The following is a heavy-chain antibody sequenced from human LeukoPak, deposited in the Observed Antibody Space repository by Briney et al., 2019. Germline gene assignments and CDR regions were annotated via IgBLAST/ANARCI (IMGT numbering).Heavy chain of an antibody. Sequence: SETLSLTCTVSGGSISTSNYYWGWIRQPPGKGLEWIGNIFYSGSTYHSPSLRSRVTIDTSRNQFSLKLNSVTAADTAVYYCAKSNGYGLVDIWGQGTMVTVSS. CDR1: GGSISTSNYY. D-gene: IGHD3-10*01. CDR2: IFYSGST. J-gene: IGHJ3*02. CDR3: AKSNGYGLVDI. V-gene: IGHV4-39*07.